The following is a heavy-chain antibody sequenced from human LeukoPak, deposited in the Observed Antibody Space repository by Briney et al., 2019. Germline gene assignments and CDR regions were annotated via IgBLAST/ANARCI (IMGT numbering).Heavy chain of an antibody. J-gene: IGHJ4*02. V-gene: IGHV4-59*01. D-gene: IGHD4-17*01. Sequence: SETLSLTCTVSGGSISSYYWSWIRQPPGKGLEWIGYIYYSGSTNYNPSLKSRVTISVDTSKNQFSLKLSSVTAADTAVYYCARDSTVTTLEGPTDYWGQGTLVTVSS. CDR3: ARDSTVTTLEGPTDY. CDR2: IYYSGST. CDR1: GGSISSYY.